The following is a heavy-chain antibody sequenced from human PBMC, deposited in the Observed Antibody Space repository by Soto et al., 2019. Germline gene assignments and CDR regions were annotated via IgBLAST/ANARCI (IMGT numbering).Heavy chain of an antibody. CDR3: AREIDSSGWAGWFDP. Sequence: ASVKVSCKASGHTFTSYGISWVRQAPGQGLEWMGWISAYNGNTNYAQKLQGRVTMTTDTSTSTAYMELRSLRSDDTAVYYCAREIDSSGWAGWFDPWGQGTLVTVSS. J-gene: IGHJ5*02. CDR1: GHTFTSYG. D-gene: IGHD6-19*01. V-gene: IGHV1-18*01. CDR2: ISAYNGNT.